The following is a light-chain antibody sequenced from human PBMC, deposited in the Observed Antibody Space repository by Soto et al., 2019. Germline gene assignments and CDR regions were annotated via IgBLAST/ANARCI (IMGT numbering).Light chain of an antibody. CDR3: CSYTRTSNHYF. V-gene: IGLV2-14*01. Sequence: SALTQPSSVSGSPGQSITISCTETTSDIGGYDYVSWYQQRPGKAPKLMIYEVRYRPSGVSNRFSGSKSGNTASLTISGLQAEDEADYYCCSYTRTSNHYFFGRGTKATVL. CDR2: EVR. J-gene: IGLJ1*01. CDR1: TSDIGGYDY.